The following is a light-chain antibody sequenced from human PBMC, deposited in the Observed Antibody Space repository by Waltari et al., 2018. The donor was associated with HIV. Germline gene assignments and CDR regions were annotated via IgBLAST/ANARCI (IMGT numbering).Light chain of an antibody. V-gene: IGKV3-20*01. CDR2: GAS. CDR1: QSVSSSY. Sequence: EIVLTQSPGTLSLSPRERATLSCRASQSVSSSYLAWYQQKPGQAPRLLIYGASNRATGIPDRFSGSGSGTDFTLTISRLEPEDFAVYYCQQHGSSPYTFGQGTKLEIK. CDR3: QQHGSSPYT. J-gene: IGKJ2*01.